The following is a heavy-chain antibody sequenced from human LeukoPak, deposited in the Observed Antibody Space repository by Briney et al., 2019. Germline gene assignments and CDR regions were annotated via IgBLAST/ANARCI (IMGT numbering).Heavy chain of an antibody. J-gene: IGHJ3*02. V-gene: IGHV1-69*04. CDR3: ARDLVEMATIWAFDI. D-gene: IGHD5-24*01. CDR1: GGTFSSYA. CDR2: IIPILGIA. Sequence: SVKVSCKASGGTFSSYAISWVRQAPGQGLEWMGRIIPILGIANYAQKFQGRVTITADKSTSTAYMELSSLRSEDTAVYYCARDLVEMATIWAFDIWGQGTMVTASS.